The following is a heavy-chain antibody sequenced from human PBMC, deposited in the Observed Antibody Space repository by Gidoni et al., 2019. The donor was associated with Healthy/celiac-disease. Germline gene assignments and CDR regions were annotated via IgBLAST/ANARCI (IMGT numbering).Heavy chain of an antibody. V-gene: IGHV3-30-3*01. D-gene: IGHD3-22*01. CDR3: ARDAGMYYYDSSGYYLDY. J-gene: IGHJ4*02. Sequence: QVQLVESGGGVVQPGRSLRLSCAASGFPFSSSALHWVRQAPGKGLEWVAVISYDGSNKYYADSVKGRFTISRDNSKNTLYLQMNSLRAEDTAVYYCARDAGMYYYDSSGYYLDYWGQGTLVTVSS. CDR1: GFPFSSSA. CDR2: ISYDGSNK.